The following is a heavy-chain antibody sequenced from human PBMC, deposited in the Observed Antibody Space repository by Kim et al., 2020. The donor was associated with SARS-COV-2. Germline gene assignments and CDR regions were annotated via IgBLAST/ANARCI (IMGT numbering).Heavy chain of an antibody. V-gene: IGHV3-11*05. D-gene: IGHD3-10*01. CDR1: GFTFSDYY. J-gene: IGHJ6*02. Sequence: GSLRLSCAASGFTFSDYYMSWIRQAPGKGLEWVSYISSSSSYTNYADSVKGRFTISRDNAKNSLYLQMNSLRAEDTAVYYCARESEVRGVIFYYYGMDVWGQGTTVTVSS. CDR3: ARESEVRGVIFYYYGMDV. CDR2: ISSSSSYT.